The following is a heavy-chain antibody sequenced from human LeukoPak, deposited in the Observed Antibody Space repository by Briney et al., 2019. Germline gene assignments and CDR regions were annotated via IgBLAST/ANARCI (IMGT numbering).Heavy chain of an antibody. V-gene: IGHV1-8*01. CDR3: ARESSSLWFGELLYGYWYFDL. J-gene: IGHJ2*01. D-gene: IGHD3-10*01. CDR1: GYTFTSYD. Sequence: GASVKVSCKASGYTFTSYDINWVRQATGQGLEWMGWMNPNSGNTGYAQKFQGRVTMTRNTSISTAYMELSSLRSEDTAVYYCARESSSLWFGELLYGYWYFDLWGRGTLVTVSS. CDR2: MNPNSGNT.